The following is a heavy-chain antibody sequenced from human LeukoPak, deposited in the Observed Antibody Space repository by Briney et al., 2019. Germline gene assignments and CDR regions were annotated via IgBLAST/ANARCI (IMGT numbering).Heavy chain of an antibody. J-gene: IGHJ3*02. Sequence: SETLSLTCAVYGGSFSGYYWSWIRQPPGKGLEWIGEINHSGSTNYNPSLKSRVTISVDTSKNQFSLKLSSVTAADTAVYYCARGGLSYFAFDIWGQGTMVTVSS. D-gene: IGHD2-21*01. CDR3: ARGGLSYFAFDI. V-gene: IGHV4-34*01. CDR2: INHSGST. CDR1: GGSFSGYY.